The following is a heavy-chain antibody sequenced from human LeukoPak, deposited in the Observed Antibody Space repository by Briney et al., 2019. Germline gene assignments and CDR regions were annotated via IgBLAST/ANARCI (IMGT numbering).Heavy chain of an antibody. CDR2: ISGSGGST. CDR3: ARSITMIAFVLFDY. CDR1: GFTFSSYA. J-gene: IGHJ4*02. D-gene: IGHD3-22*01. V-gene: IGHV3-23*01. Sequence: GGSLRLSRAASGFTFSSYAMSWVRQAPGKGLEWVSAISGSGGSTYYADSVKGRFTISRDNSKNTLYLQMNSLRAEDTAVYYCARSITMIAFVLFDYWGQGTLVTVSS.